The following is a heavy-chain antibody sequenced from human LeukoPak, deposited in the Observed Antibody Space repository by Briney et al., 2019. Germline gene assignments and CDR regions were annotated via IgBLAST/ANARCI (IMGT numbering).Heavy chain of an antibody. V-gene: IGHV3-30*02. CDR2: IRYDGSNK. CDR1: GFTFSSYG. CDR3: AKDTWASFGY. Sequence: PGGSLRLSCAASGFTFSSYGMHWVRQAPGKGLEWVAFIRYDGSNKYYADSVKGRVTISRDNSKNTLYLQMNSLRAEDTAVYYCAKDTWASFGYWGQGTLVTVSS. J-gene: IGHJ4*02. D-gene: IGHD3-10*01.